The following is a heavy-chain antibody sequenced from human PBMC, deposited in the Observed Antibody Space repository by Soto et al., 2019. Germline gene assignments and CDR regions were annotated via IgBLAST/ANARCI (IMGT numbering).Heavy chain of an antibody. D-gene: IGHD4-4*01. CDR3: ARDPSTINKLIGVWFDP. J-gene: IGHJ5*02. V-gene: IGHV1-69*01. Sequence: QIRLVQSGAEVQKPGSSVRVSCKASGDTFGRFTINWVRQAPGQGLEWMGGIKPISDITNYAQRLQGRVTFAARASTGTVYVELRSLRSEDTAMYYCARDPSTINKLIGVWFDPWRQGTLVTVSS. CDR1: GDTFGRFT. CDR2: IKPISDIT.